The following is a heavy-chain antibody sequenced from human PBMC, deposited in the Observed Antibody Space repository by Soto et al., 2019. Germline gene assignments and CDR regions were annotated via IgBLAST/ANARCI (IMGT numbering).Heavy chain of an antibody. Sequence: PSETLSLTCTVSGGSISSYYWSWIRQPAGKGLEWIGRIYTSGSTYYNPSPKSRVTISVDTSKNQFSLKLSSVTAADTAVYYCARHPRYYDSSGPSDYWGQGTLVTVSS. J-gene: IGHJ4*02. D-gene: IGHD3-22*01. CDR3: ARHPRYYDSSGPSDY. CDR1: GGSISSYY. CDR2: IYTSGST. V-gene: IGHV4-4*07.